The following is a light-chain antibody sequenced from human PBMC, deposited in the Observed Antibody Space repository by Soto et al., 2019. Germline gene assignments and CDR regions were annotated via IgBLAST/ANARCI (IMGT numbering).Light chain of an antibody. J-gene: IGLJ1*01. CDR1: SGDVGSYNF. V-gene: IGLV2-11*01. Sequence: QSALTQPRSVSGSLGQSITISCTGTSGDVGSYNFVSWYQQHPGKAPKLMIYDVSKRPSGVPDRFSGSKSGNTASLTISGLQAEDEADYYCCSYAGSYTWVFGTGTKLTVL. CDR3: CSYAGSYTWV. CDR2: DVS.